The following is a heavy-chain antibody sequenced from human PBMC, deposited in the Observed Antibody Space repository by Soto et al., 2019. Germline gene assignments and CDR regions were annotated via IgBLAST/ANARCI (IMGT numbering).Heavy chain of an antibody. CDR2: IYYTGST. CDR1: GGSISSGGYY. V-gene: IGHV4-39*01. Sequence: ETLSLTCTVSGGSISSGGYYWGWIRQPPGKGLEWIGNIYYTGSTYYNPSLKSRVTISVDTSKNQFSLKLSSVTAAVTAVYYCARMRRSFDWDYFDYWGQGTLVTVSS. J-gene: IGHJ4*02. CDR3: ARMRRSFDWDYFDY. D-gene: IGHD3-9*01.